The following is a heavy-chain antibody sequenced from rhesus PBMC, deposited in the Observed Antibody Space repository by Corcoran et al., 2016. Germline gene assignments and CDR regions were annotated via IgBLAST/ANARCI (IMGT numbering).Heavy chain of an antibody. J-gene: IGHJ5-1*01. D-gene: IGHD4-35*01. CDR3: AKEEDYGNRGHRFDV. Sequence: QLQLQESGPGLVKPSETLSLSCAVAGGLINNRYWSWIRRAPGEGLEWIGYIYGSGSRTKYNPSLGSRVTLSVDTSKNQLSLRLSSVTAADTALYYCAKEEDYGNRGHRFDVWGPGVLITVSS. CDR2: IYGSGSRT. CDR1: GGLINNRY. V-gene: IGHV4-169*01.